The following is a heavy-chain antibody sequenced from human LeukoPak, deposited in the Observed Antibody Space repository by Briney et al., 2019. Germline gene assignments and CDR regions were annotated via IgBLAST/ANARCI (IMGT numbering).Heavy chain of an antibody. CDR3: TARGYDSWSGYSNYNYYMDV. Sequence: GGSLRLSCTASGFTFGDYAMSWFRQAPGKGLEWVGHIKSESDGGTSDYAGPVKGRFTLSRDDSKNTLYLRMNNLKTEDTAVYYCTARGYDSWSGYSNYNYYMDVWGKGTTVTVSS. CDR1: GFTFGDYA. V-gene: IGHV3-15*01. CDR2: IKSESDGGTS. D-gene: IGHD3-3*01. J-gene: IGHJ6*03.